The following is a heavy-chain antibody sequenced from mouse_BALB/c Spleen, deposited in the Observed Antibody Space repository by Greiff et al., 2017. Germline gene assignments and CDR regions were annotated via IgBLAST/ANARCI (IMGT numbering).Heavy chain of an antibody. CDR3: ARADYYGSSPFDY. Sequence: DVQLQESGPGLVKPSQSLSLTCSVTGYSITSGYYWNWIRQFPGNKLEWMGYISYDGSNNYNPSLKNRISITRDTSKNQFFLKLNSVTTEDTATYYCARADYYGSSPFDYWGQGTTLTVSS. D-gene: IGHD1-1*01. J-gene: IGHJ2*01. V-gene: IGHV3-6*02. CDR2: ISYDGSN. CDR1: GYSITSGYY.